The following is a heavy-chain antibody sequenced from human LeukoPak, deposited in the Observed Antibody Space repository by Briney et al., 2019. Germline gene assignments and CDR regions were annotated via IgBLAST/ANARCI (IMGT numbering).Heavy chain of an antibody. CDR2: ISSSSSYI. Sequence: PGGSLRLSCAASGFTFSSYSMNWVRQAPGKGLEWVSSISSSSSYIYHADSVKGRFTISRDNAKNSLYLQMNSLRAEDTAVYYCASLTGGSYDWFDPWGQGTLVTVSS. V-gene: IGHV3-21*01. J-gene: IGHJ5*02. D-gene: IGHD1-26*01. CDR1: GFTFSSYS. CDR3: ASLTGGSYDWFDP.